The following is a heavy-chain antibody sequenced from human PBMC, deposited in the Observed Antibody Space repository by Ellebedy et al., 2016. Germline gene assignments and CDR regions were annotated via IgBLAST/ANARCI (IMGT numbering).Heavy chain of an antibody. CDR3: ARGERFNP. Sequence: GGSLRLXXAASGFTFSSYSMNWARQAPGKGLEWVSSISSSSSYIYYADSVKGRFTISRDNAKNSLYLQMNSLRAEDTAVYYCARGERFNPWGQGTLVTVSS. V-gene: IGHV3-21*01. CDR1: GFTFSSYS. CDR2: ISSSSSYI. J-gene: IGHJ5*02.